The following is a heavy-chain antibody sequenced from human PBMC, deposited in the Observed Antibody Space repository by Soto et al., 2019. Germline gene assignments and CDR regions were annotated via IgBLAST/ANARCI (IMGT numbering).Heavy chain of an antibody. D-gene: IGHD1-1*01. Sequence: SVKVSCKASGYTFTSYGISWVRQAPGQGLEWMGRISAYNGNTNYAQKLQGRVTMTTDTSTSTAYMELRSLRSDDTAVYYCARDPRTGTTHPSPIDYWGQGTLVTVSS. CDR1: GYTFTSYG. CDR2: ISAYNGNT. J-gene: IGHJ4*02. V-gene: IGHV1-18*04. CDR3: ARDPRTGTTHPSPIDY.